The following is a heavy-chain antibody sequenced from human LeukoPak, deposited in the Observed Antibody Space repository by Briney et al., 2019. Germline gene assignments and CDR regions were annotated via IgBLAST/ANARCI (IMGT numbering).Heavy chain of an antibody. CDR3: ARVVIGVVMNAFDI. CDR1: GYSISSGYY. J-gene: IGHJ3*02. V-gene: IGHV4-38-2*01. CDR2: IYHSGST. D-gene: IGHD3-3*01. Sequence: SETLSLTCAVSGYSISSGYYWGWIRQPPGKGLEWIGSIYHSGSTYYNPSLKSRVTISVDTSKNQFSLKLSSVTAADTAVYYCARVVIGVVMNAFDIWGQGTMVTVSS.